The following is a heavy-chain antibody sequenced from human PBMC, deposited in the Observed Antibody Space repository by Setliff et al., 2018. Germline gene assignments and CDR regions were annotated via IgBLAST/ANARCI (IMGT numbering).Heavy chain of an antibody. D-gene: IGHD4-17*01. J-gene: IGHJ2*01. CDR3: ARAPPSVPYGDYGPRQYFDL. Sequence: SETLSLTCSVSSGSIGSHYWNWMRQPPGKGLEWIGHVFHTGSTKYNPSLRSRVTIPVDTSENYFSLRLTSVTAADTAVYYCARAPPSVPYGDYGPRQYFDLWGRGSLVTVSS. CDR1: SGSIGSHY. CDR2: VFHTGST. V-gene: IGHV4-59*11.